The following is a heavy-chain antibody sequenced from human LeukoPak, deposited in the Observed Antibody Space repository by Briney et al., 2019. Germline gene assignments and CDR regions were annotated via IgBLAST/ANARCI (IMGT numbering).Heavy chain of an antibody. D-gene: IGHD2-2*01. CDR3: ARGPEVLSAAMFCWFDP. CDR1: GFTFSSYA. Sequence: GGSLRLSCAASGFTFSSYAMSWVRQAPGKGLEWVSGITTGGRPYYADSVKGRFTISRDNSKNTVYLQMNSLRDEDTAVYYCARGPEVLSAAMFCWFDPWGQGTLVTVSS. V-gene: IGHV3-23*01. CDR2: ITTGGRP. J-gene: IGHJ5*02.